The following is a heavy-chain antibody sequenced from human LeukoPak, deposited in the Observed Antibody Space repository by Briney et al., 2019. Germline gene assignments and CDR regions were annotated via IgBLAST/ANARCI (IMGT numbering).Heavy chain of an antibody. CDR1: GGSISSGGYS. CDR2: IYHSGST. Sequence: SETLSLTCAVSGGSISSGGYSWSWIRQPPGKGLEWIGYIYHSGSTYYNPSLKSRVTISVDRSKNQFSLKLSSVTAADTAVYYCARVGYCSSTSCALLDYWGQGTLVTVSS. CDR3: ARVGYCSSTSCALLDY. J-gene: IGHJ4*02. D-gene: IGHD2-2*03. V-gene: IGHV4-30-2*01.